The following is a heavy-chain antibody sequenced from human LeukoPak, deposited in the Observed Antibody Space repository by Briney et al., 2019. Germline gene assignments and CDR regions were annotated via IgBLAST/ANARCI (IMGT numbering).Heavy chain of an antibody. D-gene: IGHD3-9*01. V-gene: IGHV4-39*07. Sequence: SETLSLTCTVSGGSMSSHIYYWGWIRQPPGKGLEWIGEINHSGSTNYNPSLKSRVTISVDTSKNQFSLKLSSVTAADTAVYYCARGRRAGILTGYRQGYFDYWGQGTLVTVSS. CDR1: GGSMSSHIYY. J-gene: IGHJ4*02. CDR2: INHSGST. CDR3: ARGRRAGILTGYRQGYFDY.